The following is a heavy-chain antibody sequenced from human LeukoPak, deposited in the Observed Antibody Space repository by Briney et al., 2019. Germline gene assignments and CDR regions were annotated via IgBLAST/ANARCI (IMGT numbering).Heavy chain of an antibody. J-gene: IGHJ5*02. CDR2: ISGDVGSI. D-gene: IGHD2/OR15-2a*01. CDR3: APEREDCWSDANWFAP. V-gene: IGHV3-74*01. Sequence: GGSLRLSCAASGFTFRNYWMHWIRQAPGKGPMWVARISGDVGSINYADSVKGRFTISRDNAKNTLYLQMNSLRDEDTAVSYCAPEREDCWSDANWFAPWGQGTLVTVSS. CDR1: GFTFRNYW.